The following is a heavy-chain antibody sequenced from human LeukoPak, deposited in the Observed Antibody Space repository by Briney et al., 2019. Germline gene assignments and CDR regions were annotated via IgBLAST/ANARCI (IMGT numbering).Heavy chain of an antibody. J-gene: IGHJ4*02. D-gene: IGHD3-22*01. Sequence: GASVKVSCKASGYTFTSYYMHWVRQAPGQGLEWMGIINPSGGSTSYAQKFQGRVTMTRDMSTSTVYMELSSLRSDDTAVYYCARGWRAHYDSSGYYPRIFDYWGQGTLVTVSS. V-gene: IGHV1-46*01. CDR3: ARGWRAHYDSSGYYPRIFDY. CDR2: INPSGGST. CDR1: GYTFTSYY.